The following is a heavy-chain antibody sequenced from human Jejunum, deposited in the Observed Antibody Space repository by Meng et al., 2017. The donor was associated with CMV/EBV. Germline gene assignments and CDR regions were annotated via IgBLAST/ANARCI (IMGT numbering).Heavy chain of an antibody. D-gene: IGHD2-8*01. V-gene: IGHV3-9*01. CDR3: ARGRLTGYFDY. J-gene: IGHJ4*02. Sequence: CEGSGFTFDEYAVNWVRQAPGKGLEWVAGISWNSGIIKYADSVKGRFTISRDNAKNSLYLQMNSLRAEDTAVYYCARGRLTGYFDYWGQGTLVTVSS. CDR1: GFTFDEYA. CDR2: ISWNSGII.